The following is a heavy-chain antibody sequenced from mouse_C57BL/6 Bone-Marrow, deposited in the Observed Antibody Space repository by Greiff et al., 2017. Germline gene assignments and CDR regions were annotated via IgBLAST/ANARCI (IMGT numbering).Heavy chain of an antibody. J-gene: IGHJ2*01. CDR2: IHPNSGST. CDR1: GYTFTSYW. V-gene: IGHV1-64*01. CDR3: ARGGTTVVASDY. Sequence: QVQLKQPGAELVKPGASVKLSCKASGYTFTSYWMHWVKQRPGQGLEWIGMIHPNSGSTNYNEKFKSKATLTVDKSSSTASMQLSSLTSEDSAVYYCARGGTTVVASDYWGQGTTLTVSS. D-gene: IGHD1-1*01.